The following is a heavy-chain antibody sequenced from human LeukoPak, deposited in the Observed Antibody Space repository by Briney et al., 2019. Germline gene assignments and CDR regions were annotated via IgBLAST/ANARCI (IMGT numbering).Heavy chain of an antibody. Sequence: GRSLRLSCAASGFTFSSYAMYWVRQAPGKGLEYVSAISSDGGSTYYANSVKGRFTISRDNSKNTLYLQMGSLRAEDMAVYYCARVGSGYYTDYWGQGTLVTVSS. D-gene: IGHD3-3*01. CDR1: GFTFSSYA. J-gene: IGHJ4*02. V-gene: IGHV3-64*01. CDR2: ISSDGGST. CDR3: ARVGSGYYTDY.